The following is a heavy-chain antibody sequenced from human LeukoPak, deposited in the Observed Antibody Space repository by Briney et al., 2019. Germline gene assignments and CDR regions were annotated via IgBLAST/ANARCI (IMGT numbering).Heavy chain of an antibody. V-gene: IGHV1-69*13. Sequence: SVKVSCKASGGTFSSYAISWVRQAPGQGLEWMGGIIPIFGTATSAQKFQGRVTITADESTSTAYMELSSLRSEDTAVYYCARRGEYYDFWSGYKKHYYYYYMDVWGKGTTVTVSS. CDR2: IIPIFGTA. CDR3: ARRGEYYDFWSGYKKHYYYYYMDV. J-gene: IGHJ6*03. CDR1: GGTFSSYA. D-gene: IGHD3-3*01.